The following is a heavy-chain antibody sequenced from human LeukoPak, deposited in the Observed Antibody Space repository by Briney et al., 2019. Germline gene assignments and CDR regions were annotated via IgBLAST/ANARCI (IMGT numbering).Heavy chain of an antibody. D-gene: IGHD2-2*02. V-gene: IGHV3-30*02. Sequence: GGSLRLSCAASGFTFSSYGMHWVRQAPGKGLEWVAFIRYDGSNKYYADSVKGRFTISRDNSENTLYLQMNSLRAEDTAVYYCAKGVYIVVVPAAIDYWGQGTLVTVSS. CDR1: GFTFSSYG. J-gene: IGHJ4*02. CDR2: IRYDGSNK. CDR3: AKGVYIVVVPAAIDY.